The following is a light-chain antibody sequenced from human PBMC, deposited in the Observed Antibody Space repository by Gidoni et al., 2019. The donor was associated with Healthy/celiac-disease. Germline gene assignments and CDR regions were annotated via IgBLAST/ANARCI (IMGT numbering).Light chain of an antibody. J-gene: IGKJ4*01. V-gene: IGKV1-33*01. CDR3: QQYDNLPPPT. CDR1: QDISNY. CDR2: DAS. Sequence: DIQMTQSPSSLSASVGDRVTITCQASQDISNYLNWYQQKPGKAPKLLIYDASNWETGVPSRFSGSGSGTDFTFTISSLQPEDIATYYCQQYDNLPPPTFRGXTKVEIK.